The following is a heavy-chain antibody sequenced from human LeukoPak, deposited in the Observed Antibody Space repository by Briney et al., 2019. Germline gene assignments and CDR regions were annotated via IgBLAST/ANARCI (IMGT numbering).Heavy chain of an antibody. CDR1: GGSISSYY. V-gene: IGHV4-4*07. J-gene: IGHJ4*02. CDR3: VISSSFYTYDY. CDR2: IYTSGST. D-gene: IGHD3-22*01. Sequence: SETLSLTCTVSGGSISSYYWSWVRRPAGKGLEWIGRIYTSGSTNYNPALKSRVTMSVDTSKNQCSLKLSSVTAADTAVYYCVISSSFYTYDYWGQGTLVTVSS.